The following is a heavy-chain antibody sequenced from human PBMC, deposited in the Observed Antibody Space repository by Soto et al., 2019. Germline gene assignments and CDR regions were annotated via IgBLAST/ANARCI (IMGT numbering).Heavy chain of an antibody. D-gene: IGHD5-12*01. CDR1: GFTFGDYA. Sequence: PGGSLRLSCTASGFTFGDYAMSWVRQAPGKGLEWVGFIRGKAYGGTTEYAASVKGRFTISRDDSKSIAYLQMNSLKTEDTAVYYCTRDLWLLSVDWFDPWGQGTLVTVSS. J-gene: IGHJ5*02. V-gene: IGHV3-49*04. CDR2: IRGKAYGGTT. CDR3: TRDLWLLSVDWFDP.